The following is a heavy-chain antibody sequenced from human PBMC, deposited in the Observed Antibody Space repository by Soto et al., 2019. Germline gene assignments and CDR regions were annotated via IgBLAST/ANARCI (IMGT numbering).Heavy chain of an antibody. J-gene: IGHJ4*02. CDR1: GGSISSDSYF. CDR2: IYYSGST. V-gene: IGHV4-39*01. D-gene: IGHD2-8*01. Sequence: PSETLSLTCTVSGGSISSDSYFWGWILQPPGKDLEWIGSIYYSGSTCYNPSHKSRVTISIDTSRNQFSLKLSSATAADTAVYYCARHRRDYCRDGVCYGPFDYWGQGTLVTVSS. CDR3: ARHRRDYCRDGVCYGPFDY.